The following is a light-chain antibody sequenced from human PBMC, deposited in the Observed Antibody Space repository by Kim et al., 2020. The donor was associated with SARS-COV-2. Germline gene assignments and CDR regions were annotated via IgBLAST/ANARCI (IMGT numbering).Light chain of an antibody. CDR1: GGTIDSNF. CDR2: EDD. J-gene: IGLJ3*02. Sequence: GKTVTYSCPHDGGTIDSNFVKWLQHRAGGSPTTVICEDDKRPAGVAERFSGSVNFSANAASLTIAGLKTDDEADYCRQYDDSSTWVFGGGTKLTVL. CDR3: QYDDSSTWV. V-gene: IGLV6-57*01.